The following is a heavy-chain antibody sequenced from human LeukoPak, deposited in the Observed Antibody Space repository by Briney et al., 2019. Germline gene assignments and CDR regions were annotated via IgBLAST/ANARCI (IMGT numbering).Heavy chain of an antibody. CDR1: GISLSNYA. V-gene: IGHV3-23*01. D-gene: IGHD2-21*01. J-gene: IGHJ6*02. CDR3: AKAPVWNYYYGLDV. CDR2: ISERGGST. Sequence: PGGSLRLSCVVSGISLSNYAMTWVRQAPGKGLEWVSYISERGGSTTYADSVKGRFTISRDTSLNTLYLQMNNLRAEDTAVYYCAKAPVWNYYYGLDVWGQGTTVTVSS.